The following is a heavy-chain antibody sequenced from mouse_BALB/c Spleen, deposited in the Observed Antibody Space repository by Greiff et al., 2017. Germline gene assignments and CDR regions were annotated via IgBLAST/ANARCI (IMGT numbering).Heavy chain of an antibody. CDR1: GFNIKDYY. Sequence: VQLKQSGAELVRPGALVKLSCKASGFNIKDYYMHWVKQRPEQGLEWIGWIDPENGNTIYDPKFQGKASITADTSSNTAYLQLSSLTSEDTAVYYCARPYGNYWYFDVWGAGTTVTVSS. J-gene: IGHJ1*01. CDR2: IDPENGNT. V-gene: IGHV14-1*02. CDR3: ARPYGNYWYFDV. D-gene: IGHD2-10*02.